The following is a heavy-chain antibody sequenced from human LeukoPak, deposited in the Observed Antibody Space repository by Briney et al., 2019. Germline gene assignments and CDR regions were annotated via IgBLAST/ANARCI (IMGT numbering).Heavy chain of an antibody. V-gene: IGHV3-23*01. Sequence: GSLRLSCAASGFTFSNYGMNWVRQAPGKGLEWVSGISGSGGSTYSADSVKGRFIISRDNSKNTLLLQMNSLRAEDTAVYYCAKDRRHSDSSGYYSHDAFDIWGQGTTVTVSS. D-gene: IGHD3-22*01. CDR2: ISGSGGST. CDR1: GFTFSNYG. CDR3: AKDRRHSDSSGYYSHDAFDI. J-gene: IGHJ3*02.